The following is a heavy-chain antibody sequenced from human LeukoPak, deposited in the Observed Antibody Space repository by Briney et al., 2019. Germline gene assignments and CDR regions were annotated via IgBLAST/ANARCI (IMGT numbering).Heavy chain of an antibody. CDR2: IYYSGGT. V-gene: IGHV4-39*01. Sequence: SETLSLTCTVSGGSISSGDYYWSWIRQPPGKGLEWIGSIYYSGGTYYNPSLKSRVTISVDTSKNQFSLKLSSVTAADTAVYYCARHGGDFWSGYYPTFGMDVWGQGTTVTVSS. CDR1: GGSISSGDYY. D-gene: IGHD3-3*01. J-gene: IGHJ6*02. CDR3: ARHGGDFWSGYYPTFGMDV.